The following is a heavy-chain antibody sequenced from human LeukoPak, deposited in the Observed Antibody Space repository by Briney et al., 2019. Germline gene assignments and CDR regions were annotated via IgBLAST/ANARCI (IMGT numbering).Heavy chain of an antibody. Sequence: SETLSLTCTVSGGSISSSSYYWGWIRQPPGKGLEWIGSIYYSGSTYYNPSLKSRVTISVDTSKNQFSLKLSSVTAADTAVYYCARHIVATSIDYWGQGTLVTVSS. D-gene: IGHD5-12*01. CDR1: GGSISSSSYY. CDR2: IYYSGST. V-gene: IGHV4-39*01. CDR3: ARHIVATSIDY. J-gene: IGHJ4*02.